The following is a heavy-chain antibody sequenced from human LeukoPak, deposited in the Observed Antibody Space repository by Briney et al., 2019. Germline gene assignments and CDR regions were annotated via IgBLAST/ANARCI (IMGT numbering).Heavy chain of an antibody. CDR3: AKVRGTYSSGYFFDY. J-gene: IGHJ4*02. CDR1: GITFDNYA. D-gene: IGHD6-19*01. V-gene: IGHV3-9*01. CDR2: ISWNSGYI. Sequence: AGGSLRLSCAASGITFDNYAMHWVRQAPGKGLEWLSIISWNSGYIGYADSVKGRFTISRDNAKKSLDLQMNSLRAEDTAFYYCAKVRGTYSSGYFFDYWGQGTLVTVSS.